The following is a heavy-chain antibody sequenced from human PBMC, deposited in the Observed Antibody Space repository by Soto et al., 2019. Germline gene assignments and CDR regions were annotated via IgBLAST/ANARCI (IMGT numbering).Heavy chain of an antibody. V-gene: IGHV4-4*02. D-gene: IGHD1-7*01. CDR3: ASRDPGTSVDY. CDR2: IYRTGST. CDR1: GASFTSNDW. J-gene: IGHJ4*02. Sequence: SETLSLTCAVSGASFTSNDWWTWVRQPPGRGLEWIGEIYRTGSTNYNPSLKSRVTISLAKSENQFSLKVTSLTAADTAVYYCASRDPGTSVDYWSQGTLGTVSS.